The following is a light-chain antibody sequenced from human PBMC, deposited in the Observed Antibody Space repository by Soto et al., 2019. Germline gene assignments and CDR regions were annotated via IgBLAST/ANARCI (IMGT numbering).Light chain of an antibody. V-gene: IGLV2-14*02. CDR2: EGS. CDR3: CSYTARSALEV. Sequence: QSALTQPASVSGSPGQSITISCTGTSSDVGSYNLVSWYQQHPGKAPKLIIYEGSTRPSGVSNRFSGSKSGNTAFLTISGLQAEDEADYYCCSYTARSALEVFGGGTKLTVL. CDR1: SSDVGSYNL. J-gene: IGLJ2*01.